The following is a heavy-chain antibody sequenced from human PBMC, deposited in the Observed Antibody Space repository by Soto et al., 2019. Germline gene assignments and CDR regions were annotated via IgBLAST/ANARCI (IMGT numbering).Heavy chain of an antibody. CDR1: GYSFTTYW. CDR3: ARLNYCSGGSCSPHNFGY. D-gene: IGHD2-15*01. J-gene: IGHJ4*02. CDR2: LYAGDSET. Sequence: GESLKISCKASGYSFTTYWIGWVRQMPGKGLEWMGVLYAGDSETRYSPSFQGQVTISADKSISTAYLQLSSLKASDTATYYCARLNYCSGGSCSPHNFGYWGQGTLVTVSS. V-gene: IGHV5-51*01.